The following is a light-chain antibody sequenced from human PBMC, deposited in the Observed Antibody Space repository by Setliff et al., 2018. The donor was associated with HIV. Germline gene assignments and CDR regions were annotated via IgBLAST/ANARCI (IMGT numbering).Light chain of an antibody. V-gene: IGLV2-14*01. CDR3: SSYTSSSTSVV. Sequence: QSVLTQPASVSGSPGQSITISCTGTGSDVGGYNYVSWYQQHPGKAPKLMIYDVSKWPSGVSNRFSGSKSGNTASLTISGLQAEDEADYYCSSYTSSSTSVVFGGGTKVTVL. CDR2: DVS. J-gene: IGLJ2*01. CDR1: GSDVGGYNY.